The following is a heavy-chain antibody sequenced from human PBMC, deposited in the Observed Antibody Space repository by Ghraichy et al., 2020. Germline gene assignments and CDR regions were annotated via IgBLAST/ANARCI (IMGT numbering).Heavy chain of an antibody. J-gene: IGHJ4*02. CDR1: GFTFSSYA. D-gene: IGHD1-14*01. Sequence: GESLNISCAASGFTFSSYAMSWVRQAPGKGLEWVSAISGSGGSTYYADSVKGRFTISRDNSKNTLYLQMNSLRAEDTAVYYCAKDRAGTPDEAVDYWGQGTLVTVSS. CDR3: AKDRAGTPDEAVDY. V-gene: IGHV3-23*01. CDR2: ISGSGGST.